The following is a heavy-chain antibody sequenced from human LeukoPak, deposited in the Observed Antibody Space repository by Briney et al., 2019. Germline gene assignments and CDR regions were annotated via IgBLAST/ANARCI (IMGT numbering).Heavy chain of an antibody. D-gene: IGHD3-9*01. CDR1: GFTFSSYW. J-gene: IGHJ4*02. V-gene: IGHV3-48*04. CDR3: ARAFYDFLTGYPAYFDY. Sequence: GGSLRLSCAVSGFTFSSYWMNWVRQAPGKGLEWVSYISSSGSTIYYADSVKGRFTISRDNAKNSLYLQMNSLRAEDTAVYYCARAFYDFLTGYPAYFDYWGQGTLVTVSS. CDR2: ISSSGSTI.